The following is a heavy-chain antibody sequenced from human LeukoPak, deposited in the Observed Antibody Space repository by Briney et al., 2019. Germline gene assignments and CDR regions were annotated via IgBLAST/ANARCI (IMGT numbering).Heavy chain of an antibody. V-gene: IGHV1-2*06. J-gene: IGHJ4*02. Sequence: ASVKVSCKTSGYTFTGYFMHWVRQAPGQGPEWMGRINSKSGGANYAQNFQGRVTMTRDTSISIAYMELSRLTSDDTAVYYCARDLDSTSNWELDYWGQGTLVTVSS. CDR1: GYTFTGYF. CDR2: INSKSGGA. D-gene: IGHD1-26*01. CDR3: ARDLDSTSNWELDY.